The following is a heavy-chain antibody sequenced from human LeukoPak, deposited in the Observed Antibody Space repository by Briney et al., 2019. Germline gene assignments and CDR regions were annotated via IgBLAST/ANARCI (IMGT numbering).Heavy chain of an antibody. V-gene: IGHV1-2*02. CDR2: INPNSGGT. CDR1: GYTFTGYY. CDR3: ARGDSVRDYYYMDV. Sequence: ASVNVSCKASGYTFTGYYMHWVRQAPGQGLEGMGWINPNSGGTNYAQKFQGRVTMTRDTSINTAYMDLSRLTSDDTAFYYCARGDSVRDYYYMDVWGKGTTVTVSS. D-gene: IGHD5/OR15-5a*01. J-gene: IGHJ6*03.